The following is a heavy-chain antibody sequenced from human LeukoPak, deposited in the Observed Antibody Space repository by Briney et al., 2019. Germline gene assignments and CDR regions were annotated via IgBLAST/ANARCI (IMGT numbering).Heavy chain of an antibody. J-gene: IGHJ5*02. CDR1: GGSISSYY. CDR2: IYYSGST. V-gene: IGHV4-59*08. CDR3: ARGVVPAAFESRFWFDP. D-gene: IGHD2-2*01. Sequence: SETLSLTCTVSGGSISSYYWSWIRQPPGKGLEWIGYIYYSGSTNYNPSLKSRVTISVDTSKNQFSLKLSSVTAADTAVYYCARGVVPAAFESRFWFDPWGQGTLVTISS.